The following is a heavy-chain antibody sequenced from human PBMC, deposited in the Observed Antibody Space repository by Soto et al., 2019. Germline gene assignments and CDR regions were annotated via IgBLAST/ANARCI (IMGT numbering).Heavy chain of an antibody. V-gene: IGHV2-26*04. J-gene: IGHJ5*02. CDR1: GFSLSNAGLC. Sequence: QVTVKESGPVLVKPTETLTLTCTVSGFSLSNAGLCVSWIRQPPGKALEWLAHIFSNDEKSYSTSLKSRLTNSKDTSKSQVVLTMTNTDPVDTATYYCASTYSTSWYWFDPWGQGTLVTVSS. CDR3: ASTYSTSWYWFDP. D-gene: IGHD6-13*01. CDR2: IFSNDEK.